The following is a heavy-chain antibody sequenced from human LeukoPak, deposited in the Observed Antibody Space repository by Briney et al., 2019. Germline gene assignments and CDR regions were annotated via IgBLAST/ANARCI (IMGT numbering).Heavy chain of an antibody. Sequence: GGSLRLSCAASGFTFSSYSINWVRQAPGKGLEWVSSISSSSSYIYYADSVKGRFTISRDNAKNSLYLQMNSLRAEDTAVYYCARFTTVTTRGALDIWGQGTMVTVSS. D-gene: IGHD4-17*01. CDR3: ARFTTVTTRGALDI. CDR2: ISSSSSYI. CDR1: GFTFSSYS. V-gene: IGHV3-21*01. J-gene: IGHJ3*02.